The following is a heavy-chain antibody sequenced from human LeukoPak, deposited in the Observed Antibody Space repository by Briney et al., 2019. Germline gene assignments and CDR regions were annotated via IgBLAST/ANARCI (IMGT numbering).Heavy chain of an antibody. Sequence: AASVKVSCKASGGTFSSYAISWVRQAPGQGLEWMGGIIPIFGTANYAQKFQGRVTITADESTSTAYMELSSLRSEDTAVYYCARGPSSSGWFYYYYYYGMDVWGQGTTVTVSS. D-gene: IGHD6-19*01. CDR1: GGTFSSYA. CDR3: ARGPSSSGWFYYYYYYGMDV. J-gene: IGHJ6*02. CDR2: IIPIFGTA. V-gene: IGHV1-69*13.